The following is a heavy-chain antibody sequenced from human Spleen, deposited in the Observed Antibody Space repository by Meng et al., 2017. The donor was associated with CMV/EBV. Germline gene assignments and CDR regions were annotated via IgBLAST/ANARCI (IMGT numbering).Heavy chain of an antibody. V-gene: IGHV4-34*01. CDR2: INQSGST. CDR1: GGSFSGYY. Sequence: QVQLQQWGAGLLKPSETLSLTCAVYGGSFSGYYWSWIRQPPGKGLEWIGEINQSGSTNYNPSLKSRVTISVDTSKNQFSLKLSSVTAADTAVYYCARGGYSYGPDFDYWGQGTLVTVSS. D-gene: IGHD5-18*01. CDR3: ARGGYSYGPDFDY. J-gene: IGHJ4*02.